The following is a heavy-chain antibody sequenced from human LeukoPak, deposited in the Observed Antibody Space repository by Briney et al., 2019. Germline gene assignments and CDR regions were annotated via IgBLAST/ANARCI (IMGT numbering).Heavy chain of an antibody. CDR3: ARGGRIIYYYDSSGYSRLSAFDI. Sequence: PSETLSLTCAVYGGSFSGYYWSWIRQPPGKGLEWIGEINHSGSTNYNPSLKSRVTISVDTSKNQFSLKLSSVTAADTAVYYCARGGRIIYYYDSSGYSRLSAFDIWGQGTMVTVSS. J-gene: IGHJ3*02. V-gene: IGHV4-34*01. CDR1: GGSFSGYY. CDR2: INHSGST. D-gene: IGHD3-22*01.